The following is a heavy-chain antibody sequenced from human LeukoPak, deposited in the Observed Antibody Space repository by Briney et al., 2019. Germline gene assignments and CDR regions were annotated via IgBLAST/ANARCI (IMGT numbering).Heavy chain of an antibody. D-gene: IGHD3-3*01. V-gene: IGHV3-30*02. CDR1: GFTFSSYG. J-gene: IGHJ4*02. CDR2: IRYDGSNK. Sequence: GGSLRLSCAASGFTFSSYGMHWVRQAPGKGLEWVAFIRYDGSNKYYADSVKGRFTISRDNSKNTLYLQMNSLRAEDTAVYYCAKEQDFWSGKTNFDYWGQGTLVTVSS. CDR3: AKEQDFWSGKTNFDY.